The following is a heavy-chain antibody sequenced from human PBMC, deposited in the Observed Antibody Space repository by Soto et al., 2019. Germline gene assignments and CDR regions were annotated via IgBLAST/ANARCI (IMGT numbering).Heavy chain of an antibody. CDR1: GFIFSASA. V-gene: IGHV3-73*02. CDR2: VRNKNNNYAT. D-gene: IGHD3-22*01. J-gene: IGHJ4*02. CDR3: TSYDNSGYFYLNY. Sequence: EVQLVESGGGLVQPGRSLRLSCAASGFIFSASAIHWVRQASGKGLEWVGRVRNKNNNYATTYAASVTGRFTISRDDSRNTAFLQMSSLKTEVTAIYYCTSYDNSGYFYLNYWGQGTLVTVSS.